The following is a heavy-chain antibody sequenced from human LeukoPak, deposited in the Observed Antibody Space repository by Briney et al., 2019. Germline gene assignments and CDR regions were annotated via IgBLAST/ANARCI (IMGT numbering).Heavy chain of an antibody. D-gene: IGHD6-13*01. CDR3: ARDHTGIAAAGADY. J-gene: IGHJ4*02. V-gene: IGHV1-69*13. CDR2: IIPIFGTA. Sequence: ASVKVSCKASGGTFSSYAISGVRQAPGQGLEWMGGIIPIFGTANYAQKFQGRVTITADESTSTAYMELSSLRSEDTAVYYCARDHTGIAAAGADYWGQGTLVTVSS. CDR1: GGTFSSYA.